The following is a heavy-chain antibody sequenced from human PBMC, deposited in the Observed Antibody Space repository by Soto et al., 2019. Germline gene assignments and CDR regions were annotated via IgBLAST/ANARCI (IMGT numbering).Heavy chain of an antibody. CDR2: IIPIFGTA. CDR3: ARRRHDYGDPHYGMDV. V-gene: IGHV1-69*13. CDR1: GGTFSSYA. D-gene: IGHD4-17*01. J-gene: IGHJ6*02. Sequence: SVKVSCKASGGTFSSYAISWVRQAPGQGLEWMGGIIPIFGTANYAQKFQGRVTITADESTSTAYMELSSLRSEDTAVYYCARRRHDYGDPHYGMDVWGQGTTVTVSS.